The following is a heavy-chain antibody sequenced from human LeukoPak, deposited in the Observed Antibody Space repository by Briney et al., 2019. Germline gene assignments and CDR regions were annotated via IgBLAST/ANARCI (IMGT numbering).Heavy chain of an antibody. J-gene: IGHJ4*02. D-gene: IGHD1-26*01. V-gene: IGHV3-23*01. Sequence: GGSLRLSCAASGFTFSSYAMSWVRQAPGKGLEWVSAISGSGGNTYYADSVKGRFTISRDNSKNTPYLQMNSLRAEDTAVYYCARETWSYYFDYWGQGTLVTVSS. CDR3: ARETWSYYFDY. CDR1: GFTFSSYA. CDR2: ISGSGGNT.